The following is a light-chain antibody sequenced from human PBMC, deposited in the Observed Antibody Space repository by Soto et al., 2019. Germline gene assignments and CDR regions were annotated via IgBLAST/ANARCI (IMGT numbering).Light chain of an antibody. J-gene: IGKJ1*01. V-gene: IGKV3-15*01. CDR2: DSS. CDR3: QQFGDWPS. CDR1: QSVSSH. Sequence: EIRMTQSPAIRSVSPGESATLSCRASQSVSSHVVWYQQKPGQAPRLLISDSSTGATGIPARFSGSGSGTEFTLTISSLQSDDSAIYYCQQFGDWPSFGLGTKV.